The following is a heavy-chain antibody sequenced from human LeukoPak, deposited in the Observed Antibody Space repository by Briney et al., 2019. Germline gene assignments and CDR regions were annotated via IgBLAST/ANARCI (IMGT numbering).Heavy chain of an antibody. CDR1: GATFSSYA. CDR2: IIPIFGTA. V-gene: IGHV1-69*13. CDR3: ARAPLYYDDSSGYSFDY. D-gene: IGHD3-22*01. J-gene: IGHJ4*02. Sequence: ASVKLSCKASGATFSSYAISWVRQAPGQGLEWMGGIIPIFGTANYAQKFQGRVTITADESTSTAYMELSSLRSEDTAVYYCARAPLYYDDSSGYSFDYWGQGTLVTASS.